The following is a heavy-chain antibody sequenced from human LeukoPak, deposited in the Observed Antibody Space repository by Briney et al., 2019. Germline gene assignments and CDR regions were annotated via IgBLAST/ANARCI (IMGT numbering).Heavy chain of an antibody. CDR2: ISSSSSTI. CDR1: GFTFSSYS. CDR3: ARNHGQITMVRGVTDY. V-gene: IGHV3-48*04. J-gene: IGHJ4*02. Sequence: GGSLRLSCAASGFTFSSYSMNWVRQAPGKGLEWVSYISSSSSTIYYADSVKGRFTISRDNAKNSLYLQMNSLRAEDTAVYYCARNHGQITMVRGVTDYWGQGTLVTVSS. D-gene: IGHD3-10*01.